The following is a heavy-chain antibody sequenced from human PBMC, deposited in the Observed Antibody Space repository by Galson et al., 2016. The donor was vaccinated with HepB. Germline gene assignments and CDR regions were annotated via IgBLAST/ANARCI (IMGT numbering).Heavy chain of an antibody. D-gene: IGHD3-10*01. CDR1: GDSVSNNNAG. V-gene: IGHV6-1*01. CDR2: TFYRSNWQN. CDR3: ARSYLLGRGFGW. J-gene: IGHJ4*02. Sequence: CAISGDSVSNNNAGWYWIRQSPSRGLECLGRTFYRSNWQNDYAESVNSRISINADTAKNEFSLHLRSVTPEDTGVYYCARSYLLGRGFGWWGPRTPVTVSS.